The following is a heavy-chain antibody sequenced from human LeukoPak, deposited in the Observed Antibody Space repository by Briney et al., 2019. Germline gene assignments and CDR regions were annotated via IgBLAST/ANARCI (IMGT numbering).Heavy chain of an antibody. Sequence: GGSLRLSCAASGFTFSSCGMHWVRQAPGKGLEWVAVISYDGSNKYYADSVKGRFTISRDNAKNSLYLQMNSLRAKDTAVYYCARAEYSNSQAFDYWGQGTLVTVSS. J-gene: IGHJ4*02. CDR3: ARAEYSNSQAFDY. V-gene: IGHV3-30*03. D-gene: IGHD6-6*01. CDR1: GFTFSSCG. CDR2: ISYDGSNK.